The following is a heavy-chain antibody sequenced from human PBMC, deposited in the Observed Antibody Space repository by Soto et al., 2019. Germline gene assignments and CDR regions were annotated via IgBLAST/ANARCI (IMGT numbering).Heavy chain of an antibody. V-gene: IGHV1-18*01. Sequence: VASVKVSCKASGYTFTSYGISLVRQAPVQVLELIVWIIAYNFNTNYSQKLQGRFTITTYTSTITSYIELMILISDDTAVYYCSRGDGTTILGEYVWFDPWGQGTMVTVSS. CDR2: IIAYNFNT. D-gene: IGHD3-3*01. J-gene: IGHJ5*02. CDR3: SRGDGTTILGEYVWFDP. CDR1: GYTFTSYG.